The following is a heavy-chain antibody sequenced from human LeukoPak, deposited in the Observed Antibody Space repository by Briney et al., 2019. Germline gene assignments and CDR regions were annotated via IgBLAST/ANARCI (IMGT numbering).Heavy chain of an antibody. CDR1: GGSISSGGYS. J-gene: IGHJ5*02. CDR3: AREVTGYSSSFNWFDP. CDR2: IYHSGST. Sequence: SETLSLTCAVSGGSISSGGYSWSWLRQPPGKGLEWIVYIYHSGSTYYNPSLKSRVTISVDRSKNQFSLKLSSVTAADTAVYYCAREVTGYSSSFNWFDPWGQGTLVTVSP. D-gene: IGHD6-13*01. V-gene: IGHV4-30-2*01.